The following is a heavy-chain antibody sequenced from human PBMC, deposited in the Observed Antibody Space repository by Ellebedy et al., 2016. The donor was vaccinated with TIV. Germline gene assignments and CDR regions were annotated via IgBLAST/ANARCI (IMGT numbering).Heavy chain of an antibody. V-gene: IGHV1-18*01. CDR3: ARDMVQGMVARYLWFDY. J-gene: IGHJ4*02. D-gene: IGHD2-15*01. Sequence: ASVKVSCQASGYSFATYSVSWVRPAPGQGLEWMEWISAYTGDTNYAQKFQGRVTMTTDTSTSTAYMELRSLRSDDTAVYYCARDMVQGMVARYLWFDYWGQGTLVTVSS. CDR2: ISAYTGDT. CDR1: GYSFATYS.